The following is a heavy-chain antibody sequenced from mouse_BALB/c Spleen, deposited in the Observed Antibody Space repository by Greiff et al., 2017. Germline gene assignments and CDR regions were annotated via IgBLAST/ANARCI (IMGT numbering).Heavy chain of an antibody. J-gene: IGHJ2*01. V-gene: IGHV5-4*02. D-gene: IGHD3-3*01. Sequence: EVQRVESGGGLVKPGGSLKLSCAASGFTFSDYYMYWVRQTPEKRLEWVATISDGGSYTYYPDSVKGRFTISRDNAKNNLYLQMSSLKSEDTAMYYCARGLWYFDYWGQGTTLTVSS. CDR1: GFTFSDYY. CDR3: ARGLWYFDY. CDR2: ISDGGSYT.